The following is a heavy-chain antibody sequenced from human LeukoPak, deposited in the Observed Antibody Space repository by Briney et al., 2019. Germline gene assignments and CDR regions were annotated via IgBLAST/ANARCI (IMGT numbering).Heavy chain of an antibody. V-gene: IGHV3-30*02. J-gene: IGHJ4*02. CDR1: GFTFSSYG. CDR2: IHHDGSNK. D-gene: IGHD5-24*01. Sequence: PGGSLRLSCAASGFTFSSYGMPWVRQAPGKGLDWVAFIHHDGSNKYYADSVRGRFTISRDNSKNTLYLQMNSLRAEDTAVYFCAKGRDGYNYYWGQGTLVTVSS. CDR3: AKGRDGYNYY.